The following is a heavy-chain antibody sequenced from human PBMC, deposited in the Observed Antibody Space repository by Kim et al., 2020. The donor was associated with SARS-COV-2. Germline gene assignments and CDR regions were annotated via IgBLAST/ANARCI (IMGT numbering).Heavy chain of an antibody. CDR1: GGSFSGYY. CDR3: ARVRPYYDILTGYYYYYGMDV. Sequence: SETLSLTCAVYGGSFSGYYWSWIRQPPGKGLEWIGEINHSGSTNYNPSLKSRVTISVDTSKNQFSLKLSSVTAADTAVYYCARVRPYYDILTGYYYYYGMDVWGQGTTVTVSS. V-gene: IGHV4-34*01. D-gene: IGHD3-9*01. CDR2: INHSGST. J-gene: IGHJ6*02.